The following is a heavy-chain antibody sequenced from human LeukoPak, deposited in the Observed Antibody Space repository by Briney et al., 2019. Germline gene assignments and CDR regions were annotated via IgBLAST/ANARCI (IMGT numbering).Heavy chain of an antibody. V-gene: IGHV4-4*07. Sequence: SETLSLTCTVPGGSISSYYWSWIRQPAGKGLEWIGRIYTSGSTNYNPSLKRRVTMSVDTSKNQFSLKLSSVTAADTAVYYCARVSGSSNPYYYYYMDVWGKGTTVTVSS. D-gene: IGHD6-19*01. CDR1: GGSISSYY. CDR2: IYTSGST. J-gene: IGHJ6*03. CDR3: ARVSGSSNPYYYYYMDV.